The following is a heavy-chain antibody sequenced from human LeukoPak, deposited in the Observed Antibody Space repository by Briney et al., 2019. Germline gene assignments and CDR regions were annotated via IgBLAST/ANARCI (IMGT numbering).Heavy chain of an antibody. V-gene: IGHV3-23*01. D-gene: IGHD3-9*01. J-gene: IGHJ4*02. CDR3: AKWGDFDVLTGYYVPDF. CDR1: GFTFSNYA. CDR2: ITGSGGNT. Sequence: GGSLRLSCAASGFTFSNYAMSWVRQAPGKGLEWVSAITGSGGNTYYADSVKGRFTISRDNSKNTLYLQMNSLRAEDTAVYYCAKWGDFDVLTGYYVPDFWGQGTLITVSS.